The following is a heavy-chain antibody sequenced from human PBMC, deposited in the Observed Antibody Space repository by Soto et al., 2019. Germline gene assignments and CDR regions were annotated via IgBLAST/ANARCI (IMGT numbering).Heavy chain of an antibody. CDR1: GGSISSYY. CDR3: ARARFQVLYGKPYFDS. V-gene: IGHV4-59*06. J-gene: IGHJ4*02. Sequence: LSLTCTVSGGSISSYYWSWIRQPPGKGLEWIGNIYHSGNTYYNPSLKSRLTISVDTSKNHFSLMVDSVTAADTAVYYCARARFQVLYGKPYFDSWGQGTLVTVSS. D-gene: IGHD2-2*02. CDR2: IYHSGNT.